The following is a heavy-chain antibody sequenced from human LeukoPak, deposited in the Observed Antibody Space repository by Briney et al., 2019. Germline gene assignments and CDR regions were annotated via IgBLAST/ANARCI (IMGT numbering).Heavy chain of an antibody. CDR1: GGSISSYY. CDR2: IYYSGST. J-gene: IGHJ4*02. D-gene: IGHD3-22*01. Sequence: SETLSLTCTVSGGSISSYYWSWIRQPPGKGLEWIGYIYYSGSTNYNPSLKSRVTISVDTSKNQFSLKLSSVTAADTAVYYCARAPYDSSGYDYWGQGTLVTVSS. CDR3: ARAPYDSSGYDY. V-gene: IGHV4-59*01.